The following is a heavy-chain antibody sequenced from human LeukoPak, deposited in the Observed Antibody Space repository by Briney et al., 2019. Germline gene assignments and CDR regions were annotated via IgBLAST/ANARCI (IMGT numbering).Heavy chain of an antibody. CDR2: IYYSGST. J-gene: IGHJ5*02. CDR1: GGSISSYY. D-gene: IGHD2-2*01. V-gene: IGHV4-59*12. Sequence: SETLSLTCTVSGGSISSYYWSWIRQPPGKGLEWIGYIYYSGSTNYNPSLKSRVTISVDTSKNQFSLKLSSVTAADTAVYYCAREPRIRYCSSTSCSANWFDPWGQGTLVTVSS. CDR3: AREPRIRYCSSTSCSANWFDP.